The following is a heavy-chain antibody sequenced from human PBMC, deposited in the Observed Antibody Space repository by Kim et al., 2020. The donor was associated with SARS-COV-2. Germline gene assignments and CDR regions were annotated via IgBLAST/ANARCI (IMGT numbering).Heavy chain of an antibody. J-gene: IGHJ6*03. CDR3: ARDYIWRIGGSYYYYYMDV. CDR1: GYTFTSYA. CDR2: INTNTGNP. V-gene: IGHV7-4-1*02. Sequence: ASVKVSCKASGYTFTSYAMNWVRQPPGQGLEWMGWINTNTGNPTYAQGFTGRFVFSLDTSVSTAYLQISSLKAEDTAVYYCARDYIWRIGGSYYYYYMDVWGKGTTVTVSS. D-gene: IGHD3-16*01.